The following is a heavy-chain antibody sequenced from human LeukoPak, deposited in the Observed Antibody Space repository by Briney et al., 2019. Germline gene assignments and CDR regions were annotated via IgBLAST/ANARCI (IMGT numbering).Heavy chain of an antibody. V-gene: IGHV3-7*01. J-gene: IGHJ6*02. CDR3: ARDGDIVVVPAAIGYYGMDV. CDR2: IKQDGSEK. CDR1: GFTFSSYW. D-gene: IGHD2-2*01. Sequence: GGSLRLSCAASGFTFSSYWMSWVRQAPGKGLEWVANIKQDGSEKYYVDSVKGRFTISRDNAKSSLYLQMNSLRAEDTAVYYCARDGDIVVVPAAIGYYGMDVWGQGTTVTVSS.